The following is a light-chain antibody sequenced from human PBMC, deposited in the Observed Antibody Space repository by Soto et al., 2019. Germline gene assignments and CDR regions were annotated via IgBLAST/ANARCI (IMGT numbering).Light chain of an antibody. V-gene: IGLV2-14*03. CDR2: DVT. CDR3: SSPRSSSFYV. J-gene: IGLJ1*01. Sequence: QSALTQPASVSGSPGQSITISCTGTSSDIGSYNYVSWYQQHPGQAPQLMIYDVTNRPSGVSNRFSGSKSGNTAALTISGLQAEDEADYYCSSPRSSSFYVFGTGTKVTVL. CDR1: SSDIGSYNY.